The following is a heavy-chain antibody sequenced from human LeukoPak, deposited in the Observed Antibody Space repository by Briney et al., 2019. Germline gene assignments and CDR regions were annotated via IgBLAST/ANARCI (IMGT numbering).Heavy chain of an antibody. V-gene: IGHV1-2*02. D-gene: IGHD3-22*01. J-gene: IGHJ4*02. CDR2: INPNSGGT. CDR1: GYTFTGYY. CDR3: AKDLSSALPEEQYYYDSSGYYHHDY. Sequence: ASVKVSCKASGYTFTGYYMHWVRQAPGQGLEWMGWINPNSGGTNYAQKFQGRVTMTRDTSISTAYMELSRLRSDDTAVYYCAKDLSSALPEEQYYYDSSGYYHHDYWGQGTLVTVSS.